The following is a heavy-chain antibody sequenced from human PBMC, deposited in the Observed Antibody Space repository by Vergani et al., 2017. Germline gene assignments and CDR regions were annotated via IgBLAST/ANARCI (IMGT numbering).Heavy chain of an antibody. J-gene: IGHJ4*02. CDR3: ATTVIYGPNNYYDSGGYYYY. CDR2: MNPNTGKT. D-gene: IGHD3-22*01. CDR1: GYTFSDYD. Sequence: QVQLVQSGAEVKKPGASVKVSCKASGYTFSDYDINWVRQATGQGLEWMGWMNPNTGKTGFAQKFQGRVTITRDISIGTAYMELSSLRSDDTAIYYCATTVIYGPNNYYDSGGYYYYWGQGTQVTVSS. V-gene: IGHV1-8*02.